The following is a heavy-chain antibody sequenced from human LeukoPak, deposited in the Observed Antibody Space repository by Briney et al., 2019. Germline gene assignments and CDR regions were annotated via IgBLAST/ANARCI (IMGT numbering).Heavy chain of an antibody. CDR3: ARDSWLRGGFDY. CDR2: INHSGST. J-gene: IGHJ4*02. CDR1: GGSFSGYY. D-gene: IGHD5-12*01. V-gene: IGHV4-34*01. Sequence: RSSETLSLTCAVYGGSFSGYYWSWIRQPPGKGLEWIGEINHSGSTNYNPSLKSRVTISVDTSKNQFSLKLSSVTAADTAVYYCARDSWLRGGFDYWGQGTLVTVSS.